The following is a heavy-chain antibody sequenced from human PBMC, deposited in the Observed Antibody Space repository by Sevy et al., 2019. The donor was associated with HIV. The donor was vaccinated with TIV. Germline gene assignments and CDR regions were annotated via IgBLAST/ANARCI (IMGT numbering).Heavy chain of an antibody. CDR1: GFTVNSNY. CDR3: ARGKSGYGYALNY. J-gene: IGHJ4*02. D-gene: IGHD5-18*01. V-gene: IGHV3-66*01. Sequence: GESLRLSCAASGFTVNSNYMTWVRQAPGKGLEGVSVIHSDDTTYHADSVKDRFTISRDNFKNTLYLHMSSLRAEDTAVYYCARGKSGYGYALNYWGQRTLVTVSS. CDR2: IHSDDTT.